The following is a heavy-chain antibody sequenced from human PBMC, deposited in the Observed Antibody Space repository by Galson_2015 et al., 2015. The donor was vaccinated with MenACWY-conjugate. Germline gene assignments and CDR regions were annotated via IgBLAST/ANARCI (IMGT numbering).Heavy chain of an antibody. Sequence: QSGAEVKNPGESLQISCTGSGYTFGSYWIGWVRQMPGKGLEWMGIIYPGDSDTTYSPSFQGQVTISVDKSINTAYLQWSSLKASDTAMYYCAKRDGSWPDTFDFWDQGTMVTVSS. CDR3: AKRDGSWPDTFDF. V-gene: IGHV5-51*01. CDR1: GYTFGSYW. D-gene: IGHD6-13*01. CDR2: IYPGDSDT. J-gene: IGHJ3*01.